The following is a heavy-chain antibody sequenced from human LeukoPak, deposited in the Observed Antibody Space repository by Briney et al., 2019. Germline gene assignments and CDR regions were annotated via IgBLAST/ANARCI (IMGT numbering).Heavy chain of an antibody. V-gene: IGHV4-38-2*02. CDR1: GYSISSGYY. J-gene: IGHJ4*02. CDR3: ARDPGRIAVAGINYFDY. D-gene: IGHD6-19*01. CDR2: IYHSGST. Sequence: SETLSLTCTVSGYSISSGYYWGWIRPPPGKGLEWIGSIYHSGSTYYNPSLKSRVTISVDTSKNQFSLKLSSVTAADTAVYYCARDPGRIAVAGINYFDYWGQGTLVTVSS.